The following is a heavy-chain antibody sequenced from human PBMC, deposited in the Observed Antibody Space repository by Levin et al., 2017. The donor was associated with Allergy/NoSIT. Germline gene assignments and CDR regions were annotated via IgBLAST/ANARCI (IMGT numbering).Heavy chain of an antibody. CDR2: VHPGDSDT. Sequence: GESLKISCKASGYTFTNNWIGWVRQMPGKGLEWMGIVHPGDSDTKYSPSFQGQVTISADKSIGTAYLQWTSLKASDTAIYYCGRWVQWGVDAFDVWGQGTMVSVSS. CDR3: GRWVQWGVDAFDV. J-gene: IGHJ3*01. V-gene: IGHV5-51*01. D-gene: IGHD5-24*01. CDR1: GYTFTNNW.